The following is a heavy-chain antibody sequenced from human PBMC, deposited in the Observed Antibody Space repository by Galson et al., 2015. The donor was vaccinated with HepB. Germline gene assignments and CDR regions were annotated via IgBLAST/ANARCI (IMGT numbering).Heavy chain of an antibody. Sequence: ETLSLTCAVSGGSIRSSNWWSWVRQPPGKGLEWIGEIYHSGSTNYNPSLKSRVTLSVDKSKNQFSLKLRSVTAADTAVYYCAVIAAAGVVWFDPWGQGTLVTVSS. J-gene: IGHJ5*02. CDR2: IYHSGST. CDR1: GGSIRSSNW. D-gene: IGHD6-13*01. CDR3: AVIAAAGVVWFDP. V-gene: IGHV4-4*02.